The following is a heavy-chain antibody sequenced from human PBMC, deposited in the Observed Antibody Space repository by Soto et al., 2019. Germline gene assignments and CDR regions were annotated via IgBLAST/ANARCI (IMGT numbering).Heavy chain of an antibody. CDR1: GFTFSRSA. CDR2: IDNSDGST. D-gene: IGHD1-1*01. CDR3: AKEHVERHFGLDY. J-gene: IGHJ4*02. Sequence: PGGSLRLSCAASGFTFSRSAMSWVRQAPGKGLEWVSGIDNSDGSTFYADSVKGRFTISRDTSXNXLYXXMNSLRAEETAIYYYAKEHVERHFGLDYWGQGIPVTVSS. V-gene: IGHV3-23*01.